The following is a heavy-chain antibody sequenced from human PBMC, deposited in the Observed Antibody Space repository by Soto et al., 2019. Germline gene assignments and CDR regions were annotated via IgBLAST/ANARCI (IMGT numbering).Heavy chain of an antibody. CDR3: ARQIYDSDTGPNFQYYFDS. Sequence: GESLKISCKGSVYSFAGYWITWVRQKPGKGLEWMGRIDPSDSQTYYSPSFRGHVTISVTKSITTVFLQCSSLRASDTAMYYCARQIYDSDTGPNFQYYFDSWGQGTPVTVSS. J-gene: IGHJ4*02. V-gene: IGHV5-10-1*01. D-gene: IGHD3-22*01. CDR1: VYSFAGYW. CDR2: IDPSDSQT.